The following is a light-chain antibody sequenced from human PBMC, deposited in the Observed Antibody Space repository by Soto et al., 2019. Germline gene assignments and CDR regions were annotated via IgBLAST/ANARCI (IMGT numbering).Light chain of an antibody. Sequence: QLVLTKSSSASASLGSSVKLTCTLSSGHSTYIIAWHQQQPGKAPRYLMKLEGSGSYNKGSGIPDRFSGSSSGADRYLTISNLQFEDEADYYCETWDTNVVVFGGGTKLTVL. CDR2: LEGSGSY. CDR1: SGHSTYI. J-gene: IGLJ2*01. V-gene: IGLV4-60*02. CDR3: ETWDTNVVV.